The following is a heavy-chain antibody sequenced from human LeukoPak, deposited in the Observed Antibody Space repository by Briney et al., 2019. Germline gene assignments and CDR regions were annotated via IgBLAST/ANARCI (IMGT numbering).Heavy chain of an antibody. J-gene: IGHJ6*03. CDR3: AKQGRDWLRDYYYYMDV. CDR2: FGGGGGST. Sequence: PGGTLRLTCADSGFTFSSYGMSWVRQAPGKGLEWVSSFGGGGGSTYYADSVKGRFTISRDNSKNTLYLQMNSLRAEDTAVYYCAKQGRDWLRDYYYYMDVWGKGTTVTISS. D-gene: IGHD3-9*01. CDR1: GFTFSSYG. V-gene: IGHV3-23*01.